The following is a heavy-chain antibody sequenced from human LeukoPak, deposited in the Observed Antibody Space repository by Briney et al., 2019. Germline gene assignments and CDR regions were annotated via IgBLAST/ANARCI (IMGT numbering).Heavy chain of an antibody. D-gene: IGHD5-12*01. CDR3: AKDIRARGYSGYDAFDY. Sequence: GGSLRLSCAASGFTFSDYYMSWIRQAPGKGLEWVSYIGSSGNNIFYADSLKGRFTISRDNAKNSLYLQMNSLRAEDTALYYCAKDIRARGYSGYDAFDYWGQGTLVTVSS. V-gene: IGHV3-11*01. J-gene: IGHJ4*02. CDR1: GFTFSDYY. CDR2: IGSSGNNI.